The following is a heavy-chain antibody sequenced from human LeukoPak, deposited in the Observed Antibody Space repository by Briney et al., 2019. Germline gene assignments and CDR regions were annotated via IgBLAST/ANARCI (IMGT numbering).Heavy chain of an antibody. CDR2: IIPIFGTA. D-gene: IGHD4-17*01. CDR1: GGTFSSYA. V-gene: IGHV1-69*13. Sequence: ASVKVSCKASGGTFSSYATSWVRQAPGQGLEWMGGIIPIFGTANYAQKFQGRVTITADESTSTAYMELSSLRSEDTAVYYCARGYGATPPYYYYYGMDVWGQGTTVTVSS. J-gene: IGHJ6*02. CDR3: ARGYGATPPYYYYYGMDV.